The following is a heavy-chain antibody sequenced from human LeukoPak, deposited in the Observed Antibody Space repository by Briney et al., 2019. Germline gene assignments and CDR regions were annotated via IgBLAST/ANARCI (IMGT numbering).Heavy chain of an antibody. J-gene: IGHJ4*02. CDR1: GFTFSSYA. D-gene: IGHD6-13*01. CDR2: IKQDGSEK. CDR3: ARGSLLLGAAADAYYFDY. V-gene: IGHV3-7*01. Sequence: PGRSLRLSCAASGFTFSSYAMHWVRQAPGKGLEWVANIKQDGSEKYYVDSVKGRFTISRDNAKNSLYLQMNSLRAEDTAVYYCARGSLLLGAAADAYYFDYWGRGTLVTVSS.